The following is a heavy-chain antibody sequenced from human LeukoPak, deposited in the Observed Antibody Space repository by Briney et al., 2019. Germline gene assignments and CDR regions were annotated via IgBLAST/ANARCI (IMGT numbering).Heavy chain of an antibody. CDR1: GFTFSSYG. CDR2: IWYDGSNK. Sequence: GRSLRLSCAASGFTFSSYGMHWVRQAPGKGLEWVAVIWYDGSNKYYADSVKGRFTISRDNAKNSLYLQMNSLRAEDTAVYYCARVFDWLLVYWGQGTLVTVSS. CDR3: ARVFDWLLVY. D-gene: IGHD3-9*01. J-gene: IGHJ4*02. V-gene: IGHV3-33*01.